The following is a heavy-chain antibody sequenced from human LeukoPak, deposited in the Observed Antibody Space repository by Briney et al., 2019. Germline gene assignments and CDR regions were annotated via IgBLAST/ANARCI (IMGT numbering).Heavy chain of an antibody. CDR1: VYTFTIYG. CDR2: ISAYNGNT. V-gene: IGHV1-18*01. Sequence: ASVTVSLTASVYTFTIYGISWVRQAPGQGLEWMGWISAYNGNTNYAQKLQGRVTMTTDTSTSTAYMELRSLRSDDTAVYYCARGAEAGIVVVVAATGYFDYWGQGTLVTVSS. D-gene: IGHD2-15*01. J-gene: IGHJ4*02. CDR3: ARGAEAGIVVVVAATGYFDY.